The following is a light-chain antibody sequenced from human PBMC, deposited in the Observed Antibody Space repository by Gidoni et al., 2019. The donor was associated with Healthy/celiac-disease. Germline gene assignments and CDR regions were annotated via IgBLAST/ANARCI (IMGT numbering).Light chain of an antibody. V-gene: IGKV3-11*01. CDR3: QQRSNWPT. J-gene: IGKJ4*01. CDR1: QSVSSY. Sequence: EIVLTQSPANLSLSPGQRATLSCRASQSVSSYLAWYQQKPGQAPMLLIYYASNRATGIPARFSGSVSGTDFPLTISSLEPEYFALYYCQQRSNWPTFGGGTKVEIK. CDR2: YAS.